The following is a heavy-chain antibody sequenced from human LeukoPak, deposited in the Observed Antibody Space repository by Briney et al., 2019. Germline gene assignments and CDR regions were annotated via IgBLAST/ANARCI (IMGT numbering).Heavy chain of an antibody. D-gene: IGHD3-9*01. CDR2: ISSSGSTI. V-gene: IGHV3-11*04. CDR1: GFTFSDYY. Sequence: PGGSLRLSCAASGFTFSDYYMSWIRQAPGKGLEWVSYISSSGSTIYYADSVKGRFTISRDNAKNSLYLQMNSLRAEDTAVYYCARDPSYYDILTGYYTGEDWGQGTLVTVSS. CDR3: ARDPSYYDILTGYYTGED. J-gene: IGHJ4*02.